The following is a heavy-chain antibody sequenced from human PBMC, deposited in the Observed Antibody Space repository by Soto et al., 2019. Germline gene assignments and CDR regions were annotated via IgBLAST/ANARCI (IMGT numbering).Heavy chain of an antibody. V-gene: IGHV3-20*01. Sequence: EVQLVESGGGVVRPGGSLRLSCAASGFTFDDYGMRWVRQAPGKGLEWVSGINWNGGSTGYADSVKGRFTISRDNAKNALYLQMNSMRAEDTALYHCARVLSDAYYYYMDVWGKGTTVTVSS. D-gene: IGHD3-10*01. CDR2: INWNGGST. CDR1: GFTFDDYG. CDR3: ARVLSDAYYYYMDV. J-gene: IGHJ6*03.